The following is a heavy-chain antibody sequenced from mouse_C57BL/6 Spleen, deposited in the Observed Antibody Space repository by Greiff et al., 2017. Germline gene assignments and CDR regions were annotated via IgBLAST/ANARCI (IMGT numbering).Heavy chain of an antibody. Sequence: EVQGVESGGGLVQPKGSLKLSCAASGFSFNTYDMNWVRQAPGKGLEWVARIRSKSNNYATYYADLVKDRFTISRDDSESMLYLQMNNWKTEDTAMYYCVRHGEDDYDGGAWFAYWGQGTLVTVSA. D-gene: IGHD2-4*01. V-gene: IGHV10-1*01. J-gene: IGHJ3*01. CDR3: VRHGEDDYDGGAWFAY. CDR2: IRSKSNNYAT. CDR1: GFSFNTYD.